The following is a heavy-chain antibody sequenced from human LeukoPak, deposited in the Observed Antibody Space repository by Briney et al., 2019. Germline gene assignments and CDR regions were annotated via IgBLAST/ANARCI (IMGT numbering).Heavy chain of an antibody. Sequence: SETLSLTCTVSGGSISSYYWGWIRQPPGKGLEWIGSIYYSGSTYYNPSLKSRVTISVDTSKNQYSLKLSSVTAADTAVYYCARDSVTVTPYYFDYWGQGTLVTVSS. D-gene: IGHD4-17*01. CDR3: ARDSVTVTPYYFDY. J-gene: IGHJ4*02. V-gene: IGHV4-39*07. CDR2: IYYSGST. CDR1: GGSISSYY.